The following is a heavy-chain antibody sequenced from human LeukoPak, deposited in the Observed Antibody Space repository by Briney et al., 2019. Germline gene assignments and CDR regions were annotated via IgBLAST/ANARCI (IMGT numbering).Heavy chain of an antibody. J-gene: IGHJ4*02. CDR3: ARARRYRSSWYHDY. CDR2: ISSSGGTI. D-gene: IGHD6-13*01. V-gene: IGHV3-48*02. Sequence: PGGSLRLSCAASGFTFSDFSMNWVRQAPGKGLEWLSYISSSGGTIWYADSVKGRFTISRDNANNSLYLQMNSLRDEDTAVYYCARARRYRSSWYHDYWGQGSLVTVSS. CDR1: GFTFSDFS.